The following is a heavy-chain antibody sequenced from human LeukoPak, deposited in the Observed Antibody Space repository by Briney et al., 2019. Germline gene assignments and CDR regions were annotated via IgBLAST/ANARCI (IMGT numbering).Heavy chain of an antibody. CDR1: GASVNRHY. Sequence: PSETLSLTCTVSGASVNRHYWNWIRQPPGKGLEWIGNFYYSDNSAHTNYNASLNSRVTISVDTSKNQFSLRLDSVTGADTATYFCTDTERWLAFYFWGQGDLVTVSS. V-gene: IGHV4-59*02. CDR3: TDTERWLAFYF. CDR2: FYYSDNSAHT. D-gene: IGHD5-24*01. J-gene: IGHJ4*02.